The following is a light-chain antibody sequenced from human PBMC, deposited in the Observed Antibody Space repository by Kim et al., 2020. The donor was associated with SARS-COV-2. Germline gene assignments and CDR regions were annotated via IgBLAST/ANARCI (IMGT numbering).Light chain of an antibody. CDR3: SSYTSSSTLL. Sequence: GQSITISCTGTSSDVGGYNYVSWYQQHPGKAPKLMIYEVFKRPSGVSNRFSGSKSGNTASLTISGLQAEDEGDFYCSSYTSSSTLLFGGGTKLTVL. CDR2: EVF. J-gene: IGLJ3*02. CDR1: SSDVGGYNY. V-gene: IGLV2-14*03.